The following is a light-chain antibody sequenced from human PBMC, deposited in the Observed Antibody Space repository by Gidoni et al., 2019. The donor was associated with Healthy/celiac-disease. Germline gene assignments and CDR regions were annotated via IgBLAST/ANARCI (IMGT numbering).Light chain of an antibody. CDR3: QKYNSAPWT. V-gene: IGKV1-27*01. J-gene: IGKJ1*01. Sequence: IQIPPSPSSLSASVGDRVTITCRASQGISNYLAWYQQKPGKVPKLLIYAASTLQSGVPSRFSGSGSGTDFTLTISSLQPEDVATYYCQKYNSAPWTFGQGTKVEIK. CDR1: QGISNY. CDR2: AAS.